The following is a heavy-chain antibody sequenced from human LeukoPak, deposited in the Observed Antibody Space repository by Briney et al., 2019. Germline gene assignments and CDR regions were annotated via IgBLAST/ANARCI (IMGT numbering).Heavy chain of an antibody. Sequence: GGSLRLSCAASGFTFSDYYMSWVRQAPGKGLEWVSYISISSSTIYYADSVKGRLTISRDNAKNSLYLQMNSLRAEDTAVYYCARGNIGYCSSTSCYEGGYWGQGTLVTVSS. D-gene: IGHD2-2*01. CDR3: ARGNIGYCSSTSCYEGGY. V-gene: IGHV3-11*04. J-gene: IGHJ4*02. CDR1: GFTFSDYY. CDR2: ISISSSTI.